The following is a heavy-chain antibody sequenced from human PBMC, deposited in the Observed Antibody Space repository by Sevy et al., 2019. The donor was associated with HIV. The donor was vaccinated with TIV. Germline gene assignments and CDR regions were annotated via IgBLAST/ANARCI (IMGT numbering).Heavy chain of an antibody. CDR3: AKDRSIPVGRDLDN. V-gene: IGHV3-23*01. CDR2: ISGSGGNT. Sequence: GGSLRLSCAGSGFTFRTYAMSWVRQAPGKGLEWVSAISGSGGNTYYADSVKGRFTISRDPSKNTLYLQMNSLRAEDTAFYDCAKDRSIPVGRDLDNWGQGILVTVSS. CDR1: GFTFRTYA. J-gene: IGHJ4*02. D-gene: IGHD6-19*01.